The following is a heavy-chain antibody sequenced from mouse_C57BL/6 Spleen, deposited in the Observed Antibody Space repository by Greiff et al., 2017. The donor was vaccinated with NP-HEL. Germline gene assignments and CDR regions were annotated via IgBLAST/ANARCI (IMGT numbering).Heavy chain of an antibody. CDR2: IDPETGGT. J-gene: IGHJ2*01. CDR1: GYTFTDYE. D-gene: IGHD2-4*01. CDR3: TRLYCDYDGVDY. Sequence: QVQLQQSGAELVRPGASVTLSCKASGYTFTDYEMHWVKQTPVHGLEWIGAIDPETGGTAYNQKFKGKAILTADKSSSTAYMELRSLTSEDSAVYYCTRLYCDYDGVDYWGQGTTLTGSS. V-gene: IGHV1-15*01.